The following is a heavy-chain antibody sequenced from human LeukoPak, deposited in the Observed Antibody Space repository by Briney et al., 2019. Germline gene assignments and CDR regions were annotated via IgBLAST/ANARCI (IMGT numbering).Heavy chain of an antibody. CDR2: IIPILGIA. CDR3: ARGVDGGNSGWFDP. V-gene: IGHV1-69*04. J-gene: IGHJ5*02. D-gene: IGHD4-23*01. Sequence: SVKVSCKASGGTFSSYAISWVRQAPGQGLEWMGRIIPILGIANYAQKFQGRVTITADKSTSTAYMELSSLRSEDTAVYYCARGVDGGNSGWFDPWGQGTLVTVSS. CDR1: GGTFSSYA.